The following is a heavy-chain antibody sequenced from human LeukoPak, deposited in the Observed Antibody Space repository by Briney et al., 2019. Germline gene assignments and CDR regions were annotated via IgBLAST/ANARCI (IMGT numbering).Heavy chain of an antibody. J-gene: IGHJ4*02. CDR3: AKDRRTWLQFPDY. V-gene: IGHV3-23*01. Sequence: GGSLRLSCAASGFTFSSYGMSWVRQAPGKGLEWVSAISGSGGSTYYADSVKGRFTISRDNSKNTLYLQMNSLRAEDTAMYYCAKDRRTWLQFPDYWGQGTLVTVSS. D-gene: IGHD5-24*01. CDR1: GFTFSSYG. CDR2: ISGSGGST.